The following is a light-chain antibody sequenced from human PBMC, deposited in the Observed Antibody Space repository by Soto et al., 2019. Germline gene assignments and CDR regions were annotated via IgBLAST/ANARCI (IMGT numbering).Light chain of an antibody. J-gene: IGKJ2*01. V-gene: IGKV1-39*01. Sequence: DIQMTQSPSSLSASVGDRVTITCRASQSIRKYLNWFQQKPGKAPKLLIYAASSLQSGVPSRFSGSGSGTHFTLAISSLQPEDFGSYYSQQSYSTPLTSGHGTNLDIK. CDR1: QSIRKY. CDR2: AAS. CDR3: QQSYSTPLT.